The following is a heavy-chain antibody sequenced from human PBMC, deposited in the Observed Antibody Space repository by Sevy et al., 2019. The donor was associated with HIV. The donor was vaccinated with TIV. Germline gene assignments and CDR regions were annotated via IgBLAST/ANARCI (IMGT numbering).Heavy chain of an antibody. J-gene: IGHJ3*02. V-gene: IGHV3-30-3*01. CDR3: ATFPPQRAFDI. D-gene: IGHD3-16*01. Sequence: GESLKISCEAFGFAFSDYAMHWVRQVPGKGLEWLAVVSYDGSNTSYADSVKGRFTVSRDNSKNTLYLQMNSLRRDDTAVFYCATFPPQRAFDIWGQGTTVTVSS. CDR1: GFAFSDYA. CDR2: VSYDGSNT.